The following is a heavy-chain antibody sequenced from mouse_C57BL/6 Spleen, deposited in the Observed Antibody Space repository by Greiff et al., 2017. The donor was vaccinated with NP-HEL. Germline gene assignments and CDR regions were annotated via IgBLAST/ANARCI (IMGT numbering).Heavy chain of an antibody. D-gene: IGHD2-4*01. J-gene: IGHJ3*01. Sequence: EVKVEESGGGLVKPGGSLKLSCAASGFTFSSYAMSWVRQTPEKRLEWVATISDGGSYTYYPDNVKGRFTISRDNAKNNLYLQMSHLKSEDTAMYYCAREDDYDERAWFAYWGQGTLVTVSA. CDR2: ISDGGSYT. V-gene: IGHV5-4*01. CDR3: AREDDYDERAWFAY. CDR1: GFTFSSYA.